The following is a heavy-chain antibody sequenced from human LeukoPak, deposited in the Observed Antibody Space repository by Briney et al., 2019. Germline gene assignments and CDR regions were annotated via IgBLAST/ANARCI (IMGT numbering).Heavy chain of an antibody. CDR3: ARPPWGIAAAAMDV. CDR1: GFTFSSYS. D-gene: IGHD6-13*01. J-gene: IGHJ6*03. CDR2: ISGGSTYI. Sequence: GGSLRLSCAASGFTFSSYSLNWVRQAPGKGLEWVSSISGGSTYIYYADSVKGRFTISRDNAKNSLYLQMNSLRAEGTAVYYCARPPWGIAAAAMDVWGRGTTVTVSS. V-gene: IGHV3-21*01.